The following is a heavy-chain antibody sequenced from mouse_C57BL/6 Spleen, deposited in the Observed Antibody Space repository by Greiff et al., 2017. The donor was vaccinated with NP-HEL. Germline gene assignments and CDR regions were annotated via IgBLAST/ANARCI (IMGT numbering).Heavy chain of an antibody. Sequence: EVQLQQSGPELVKPGASVKISCKASGYTFTDYYMNWVKQSHGKSLEWIGDINPNNGGTSYNQKFKGKATLTVDKSSSTAYMELRSLTSEDSAVYYCARTGLLRYLFDYWGQGTTLTVSS. CDR3: ARTGLLRYLFDY. CDR2: INPNNGGT. CDR1: GYTFTDYY. V-gene: IGHV1-26*01. D-gene: IGHD1-1*01. J-gene: IGHJ2*01.